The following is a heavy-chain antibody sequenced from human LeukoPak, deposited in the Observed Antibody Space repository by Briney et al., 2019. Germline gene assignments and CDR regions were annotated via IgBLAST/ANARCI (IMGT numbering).Heavy chain of an antibody. J-gene: IGHJ4*02. CDR1: GFTFSSFE. V-gene: IGHV3-23*01. Sequence: GGSLRLSCAASGFTFSSFEMSWVRQAPGKGLEWVPAISGSGGSAYYADSVKGRFTISRDNSRNSLSLQMNSLRAEDTALYYCAKTGYSSGWYRIWDYWGQGTLVTVSS. CDR3: AKTGYSSGWYRIWDY. CDR2: ISGSGGSA. D-gene: IGHD6-19*01.